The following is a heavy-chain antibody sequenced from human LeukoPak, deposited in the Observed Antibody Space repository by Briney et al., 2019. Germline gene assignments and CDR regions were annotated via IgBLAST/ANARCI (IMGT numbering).Heavy chain of an antibody. D-gene: IGHD6-25*01. V-gene: IGHV3-23*01. CDR2: IGGSGGNT. Sequence: GGSLRLSCAASGFIFSNYAMSWVRQAPGKGLEWVSAIGGSGGNTYYADSVKGRFTISRDNSKNTLYLQVNSLRAEDTAAYYCAKESGYGDYWYFDYWGQGTLVTVSS. CDR1: GFIFSNYA. J-gene: IGHJ4*02. CDR3: AKESGYGDYWYFDY.